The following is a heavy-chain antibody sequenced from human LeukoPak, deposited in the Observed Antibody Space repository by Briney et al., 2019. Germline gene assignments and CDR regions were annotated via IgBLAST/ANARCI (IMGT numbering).Heavy chain of an antibody. CDR2: ISGGGGNT. CDR3: ARGPQNSMIVVVID. CDR1: GFTFSNHA. V-gene: IGHV3-23*01. Sequence: PGGSLRLSCAPSGFTFSNHAMSWVRQAPGKGLEWVSAISGGGGNTYYGDSVKGRFTISRDNSKNTLYLQMNSLRAEDTAVYYCARGPQNSMIVVVIDWGQGTLVTVSS. J-gene: IGHJ4*02. D-gene: IGHD3-22*01.